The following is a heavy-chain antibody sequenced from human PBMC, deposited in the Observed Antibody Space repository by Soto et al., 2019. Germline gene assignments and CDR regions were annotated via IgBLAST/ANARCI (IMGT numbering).Heavy chain of an antibody. V-gene: IGHV4-4*02. CDR3: ARSPRHWHAFDI. Sequence: QVQLQESGPGLVKPSGTLSLTCAVSRGSMNTNHWWSWVRQPPGEGLEWIGEISHSGGTNYNPSLKSRVPISVDTSKNQFSLQLKSVTAADTAVYYCARSPRHWHAFDIWGQGTMVTVSS. CDR1: RGSMNTNHW. J-gene: IGHJ3*02. CDR2: ISHSGGT.